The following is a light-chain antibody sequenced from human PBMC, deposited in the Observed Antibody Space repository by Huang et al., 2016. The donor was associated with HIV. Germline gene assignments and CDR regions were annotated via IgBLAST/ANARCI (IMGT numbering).Light chain of an antibody. J-gene: IGKJ1*01. CDR2: LAA. Sequence: DIVMTQSPDSLALSLGERATINCKSSQSVLDSSNNQNYLSWYQQKPRQPPTLLVYLAATRESGVPDRFSVSGSGTDFTLSISNLQAEDVAVYYCQQYYDTVRTFGQGTKVEIK. CDR1: QSVLDSSNNQNY. CDR3: QQYYDTVRT. V-gene: IGKV4-1*01.